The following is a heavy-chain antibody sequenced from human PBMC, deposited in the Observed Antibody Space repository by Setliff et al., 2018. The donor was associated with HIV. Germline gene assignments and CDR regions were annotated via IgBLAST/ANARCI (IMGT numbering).Heavy chain of an antibody. J-gene: IGHJ4*02. CDR3: ARLGAPKGGY. V-gene: IGHV4-39*02. CDR1: GGSISSFSYY. Sequence: PSETLSLTCTVSGGSISSFSYYWAWIRQSPGKGLEWIGNVFYSGSTYYNPSLKSRVTISVDTSKNHFSLKLRSVTAADTAVYYCARLGAPKGGYWGQGTLVTVSS. D-gene: IGHD1-26*01. CDR2: VFYSGST.